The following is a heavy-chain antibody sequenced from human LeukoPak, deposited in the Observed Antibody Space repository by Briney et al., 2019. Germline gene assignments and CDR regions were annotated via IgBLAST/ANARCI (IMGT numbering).Heavy chain of an antibody. Sequence: PGGSLRLSCAASGFTFSGYWMNWVRQAPGKGLVWDSRIKSDESTISYADSVKGRFTIYRDNARNTLYLQMNSLRTEDTAVYYCARGDGGSYGGRFDYWGQGTLVTVSS. D-gene: IGHD1-26*01. J-gene: IGHJ4*02. V-gene: IGHV3-74*01. CDR1: GFTFSGYW. CDR3: ARGDGGSYGGRFDY. CDR2: IKSDESTI.